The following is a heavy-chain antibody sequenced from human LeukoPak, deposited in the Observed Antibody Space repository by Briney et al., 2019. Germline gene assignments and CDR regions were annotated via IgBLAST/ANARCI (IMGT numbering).Heavy chain of an antibody. CDR3: ASLGRGSGQLAERGQR. V-gene: IGHV3-21*01. D-gene: IGHD6-6*01. J-gene: IGHJ4*02. CDR2: ISSSSSYI. CDR1: GFTFSSYS. Sequence: GGPLRLSCAASGFTFSSYSMNWVRQAPGKGLEWVSSISSSSSYIYYADSVKGRFTISRDNAKTSLYLQMNSLRAEDTAVYYCASLGRGSGQLAERGQRWGQGTLVTVSS.